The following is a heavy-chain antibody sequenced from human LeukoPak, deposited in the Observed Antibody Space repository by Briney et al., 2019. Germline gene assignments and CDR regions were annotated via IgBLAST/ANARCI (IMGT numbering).Heavy chain of an antibody. D-gene: IGHD1-26*01. V-gene: IGHV1-46*01. CDR3: ARDLGYIVGATSDAFDI. Sequence: ASVKVSCKASGYTFTSYYMHWVRQAPGQGLEWMGIINPSGGSTSYAQKFQGRVTMTRDMSTSTVYMELSSLRSEDTAVYYCARDLGYIVGATSDAFDIWGQGTMVTVSS. CDR2: INPSGGST. CDR1: GYTFTSYY. J-gene: IGHJ3*02.